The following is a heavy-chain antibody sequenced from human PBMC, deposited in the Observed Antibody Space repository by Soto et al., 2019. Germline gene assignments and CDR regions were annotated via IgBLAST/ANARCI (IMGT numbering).Heavy chain of an antibody. CDR2: IIPIFGTA. D-gene: IGHD3-10*01. V-gene: IGHV1-69*13. CDR3: ARPYEPSMVRGVIITGYYYGMDV. Sequence: ASVKVSCKASGGTFSSYAISWVRQAPGQGLEWMGGIIPIFGTANYAQKFQGRVTITADESTSTAYMELSSLRSEDTAVYYCARPYEPSMVRGVIITGYYYGMDVWGQGTTVTVSS. CDR1: GGTFSSYA. J-gene: IGHJ6*02.